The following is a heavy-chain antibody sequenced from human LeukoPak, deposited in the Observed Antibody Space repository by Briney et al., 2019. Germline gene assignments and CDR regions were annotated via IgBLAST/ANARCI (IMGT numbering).Heavy chain of an antibody. J-gene: IGHJ4*02. CDR1: GFTFSSYS. D-gene: IGHD5-18*01. CDR3: AKDLSDPDMVIDS. CDR2: ISSSSSTI. Sequence: PGGSLRLSCAASGFTFSSYSMNWVRQAPGKGLEWVSYISSSSSTIYYADSVKGRFTISRDNAKNSLYLQMNSLRAEDTAVYYCAKDLSDPDMVIDSWGQGTLVTVSS. V-gene: IGHV3-48*01.